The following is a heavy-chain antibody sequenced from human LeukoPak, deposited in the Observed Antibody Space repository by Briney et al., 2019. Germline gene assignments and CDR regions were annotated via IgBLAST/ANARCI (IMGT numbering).Heavy chain of an antibody. V-gene: IGHV3-21*01. CDR2: ISSSSSYI. J-gene: IGHJ4*02. Sequence: GGSLRLSCAASGFTFSSYIMNWVRQAPGKGLEWVSSISSSSSYIYYADSVKGRFTISRDNAKNSLYLQMNSLRAEDTAVYYCAQEADFWSGPNNQWGQGTLVTVSS. CDR3: AQEADFWSGPNNQ. CDR1: GFTFSSYI. D-gene: IGHD3-3*01.